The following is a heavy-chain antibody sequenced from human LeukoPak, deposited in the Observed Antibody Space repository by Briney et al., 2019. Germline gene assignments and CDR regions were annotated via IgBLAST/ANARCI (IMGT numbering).Heavy chain of an antibody. J-gene: IGHJ5*02. D-gene: IGHD3-22*01. CDR1: GYSFTSYW. Sequence: GEPLKISCKGSGYSFTSYWIGWVRQMPGKGLEWMGIIYPGDSDTRYSPSFQGQVTISADKSISTAYLQWSSLKASDTAMYYCARCPHYYDSSGYPNWFDPWGQGTLVTVSS. CDR2: IYPGDSDT. CDR3: ARCPHYYDSSGYPNWFDP. V-gene: IGHV5-51*01.